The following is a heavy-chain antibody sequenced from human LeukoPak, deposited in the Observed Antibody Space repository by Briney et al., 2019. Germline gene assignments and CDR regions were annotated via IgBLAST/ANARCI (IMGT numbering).Heavy chain of an antibody. Sequence: PSETLSLTCAVYGGSFSGYYWSRIRQPPGKGLEWIGEINHSGSTNYNPSLKSRVTISVDTSKNQFSLKLSSVTAADTAVYYCARGIPGRIAARLRFDPWGQGTLVTVSS. CDR1: GGSFSGYY. J-gene: IGHJ5*02. CDR3: ARGIPGRIAARLRFDP. CDR2: INHSGST. V-gene: IGHV4-34*01. D-gene: IGHD6-6*01.